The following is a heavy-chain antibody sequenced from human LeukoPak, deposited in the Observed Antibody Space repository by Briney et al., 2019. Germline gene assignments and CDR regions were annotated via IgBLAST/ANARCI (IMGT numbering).Heavy chain of an antibody. D-gene: IGHD2-21*02. CDR3: ARDFGYCGGDCHFDY. Sequence: WASVKVSCKASGYAFTSYYMHWVRQAPGQGLEWMGIINPSGGSTSYAQKFQGRVTMTRDMSTSTVYMELSSLRSEDTAVYYCARDFGYCGGDCHFDYWGQGTLVTVSS. J-gene: IGHJ4*02. CDR2: INPSGGST. CDR1: GYAFTSYY. V-gene: IGHV1-46*01.